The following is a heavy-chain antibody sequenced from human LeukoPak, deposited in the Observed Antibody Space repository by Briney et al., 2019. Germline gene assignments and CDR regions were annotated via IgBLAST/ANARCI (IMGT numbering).Heavy chain of an antibody. CDR3: ARDGRTYYDFWSGSPNHSGFADI. CDR2: INPSGGST. V-gene: IGHV1-46*01. Sequence: ASVKVSCKASGYTFTSYYMHWVRQAPGQGLEWMGIINPSGGSTSYAQKFQGRVTMTRDTSTSTVYMELSSLRSEDTAVYYCARDGRTYYDFWSGSPNHSGFADIWGQGTMVTVSS. D-gene: IGHD3-3*01. J-gene: IGHJ3*02. CDR1: GYTFTSYY.